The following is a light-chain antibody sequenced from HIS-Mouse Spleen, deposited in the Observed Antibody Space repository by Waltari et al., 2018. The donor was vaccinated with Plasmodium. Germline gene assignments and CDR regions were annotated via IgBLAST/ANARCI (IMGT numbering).Light chain of an antibody. J-gene: IGLJ3*02. Sequence: SALTQPASVSGSPGQSITISCTGTSSDVGGYNYVSWYQQHPGKAPKLVIYEVSNRPSGVSNRVSGTKAGNTASLTISGLQAEDEADYYCSSYTSSSTWVFGGGTKLTVL. V-gene: IGLV2-14*01. CDR3: SSYTSSSTWV. CDR1: SSDVGGYNY. CDR2: EVS.